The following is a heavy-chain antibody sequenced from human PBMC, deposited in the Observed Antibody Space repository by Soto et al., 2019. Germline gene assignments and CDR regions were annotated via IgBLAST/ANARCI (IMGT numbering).Heavy chain of an antibody. CDR2: INPNSGGT. Sequence: AASVKVSCKASGYTFTSYDINWVRQAPGQGLEWMGWINPNSGGTNYAQKFQGWVTMTRDTSISTAYMELSRLRSDDTAVYYCARGTTGTTAMDVWGQGTTVTVSS. CDR1: GYTFTSYD. J-gene: IGHJ6*02. D-gene: IGHD1-1*01. CDR3: ARGTTGTTAMDV. V-gene: IGHV1-2*04.